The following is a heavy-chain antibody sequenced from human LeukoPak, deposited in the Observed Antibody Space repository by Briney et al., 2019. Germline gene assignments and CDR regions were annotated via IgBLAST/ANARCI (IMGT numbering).Heavy chain of an antibody. CDR3: ARDEWGAAFDY. V-gene: IGHV3-48*03. J-gene: IGHJ4*02. D-gene: IGHD1-26*01. Sequence: GGSLRLSCAASGFTFSSYEMNTVPQAPGKGLERVSYISSSRSTIYYADSVKGRFTIYRDNDKNSLYLQMNSLRAEDTAVYYCARDEWGAAFDYWGQGTLVTVSS. CDR2: ISSSRSTI. CDR1: GFTFSSYE.